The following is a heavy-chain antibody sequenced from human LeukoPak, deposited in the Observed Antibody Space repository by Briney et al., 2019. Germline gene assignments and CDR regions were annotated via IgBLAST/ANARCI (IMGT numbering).Heavy chain of an antibody. V-gene: IGHV3-72*01. Sequence: QPGGSLRLSCVASGFTFSDHYIDWVRQAPGKGLEWVGRSKNKANNYITQYAAFVQGRFTISRDNSKNSLYLQINSLKTEDTAVYYCARDSSGQGDYWGQGTLVTVSS. CDR1: GFTFSDHY. CDR2: SKNKANNYIT. CDR3: ARDSSGQGDY. J-gene: IGHJ4*02. D-gene: IGHD3-22*01.